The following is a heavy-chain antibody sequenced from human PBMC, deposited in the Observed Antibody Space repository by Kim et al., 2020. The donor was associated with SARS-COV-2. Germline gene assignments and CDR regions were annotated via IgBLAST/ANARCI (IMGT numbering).Heavy chain of an antibody. CDR1: GGSISSDY. CDR2: IDYSGGT. V-gene: IGHV4-59*08. J-gene: IGHJ4*02. Sequence: SETLSLTCNASGGSISSDYWSWIRQPPGKGPEYVGYIDYSGGTNYNPSLKSRVTMSVDTSKKQFSLNLSSVTAADTAVYYCARYTATVVAFDYWGQGIPVTVSS. CDR3: ARYTATVVAFDY. D-gene: IGHD2-15*01.